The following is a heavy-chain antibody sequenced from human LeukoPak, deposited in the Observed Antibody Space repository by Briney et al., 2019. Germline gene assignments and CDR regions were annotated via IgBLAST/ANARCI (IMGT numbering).Heavy chain of an antibody. CDR1: GGTFSSYA. J-gene: IGHJ4*02. Sequence: GASVKVSCKASGGTFSSYAISWVRQAPGQGLEWMGGIIPIFGTANYAQKFQGRVTITADESTSTAYMELSSLRSEDTAVYYCARGWYSSSSSVLYYFDYWGQGTLVTVSS. CDR3: ARGWYSSSSSVLYYFDY. CDR2: IIPIFGTA. V-gene: IGHV1-69*13. D-gene: IGHD6-6*01.